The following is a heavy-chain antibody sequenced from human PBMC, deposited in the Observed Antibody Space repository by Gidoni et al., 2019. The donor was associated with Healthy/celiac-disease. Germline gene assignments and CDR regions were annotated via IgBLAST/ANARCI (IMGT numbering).Heavy chain of an antibody. Sequence: QVQRVESGGGVVQPGRSLRLSGAASGFTFSSYAMHLVLQAPGKGREWVAVISYDGSNKYFADSVKGRFTISRDNSKNTLSLQMNSLRAEDTAVYYCATRGYYCSGTSPLDYWGQGTLVTVSS. V-gene: IGHV3-30-3*01. D-gene: IGHD3-10*01. CDR3: ATRGYYCSGTSPLDY. CDR1: GFTFSSYA. J-gene: IGHJ4*02. CDR2: ISYDGSNK.